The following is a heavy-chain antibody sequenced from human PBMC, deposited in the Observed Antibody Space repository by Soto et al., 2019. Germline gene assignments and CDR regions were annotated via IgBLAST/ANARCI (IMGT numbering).Heavy chain of an antibody. Sequence: EVQLVESGGGLVQPGGSLRLSCAASGFTFSSYWIHWVRQAPGKGLVWVSRIKGDGSRTDYADSVKGRFTISRDNAKNTVYLQMNSLRDEYTAVYYCARGLPGYYGMDVWGQGNTVTVSS. D-gene: IGHD4-17*01. V-gene: IGHV3-74*01. CDR2: IKGDGSRT. CDR3: ARGLPGYYGMDV. J-gene: IGHJ6*02. CDR1: GFTFSSYW.